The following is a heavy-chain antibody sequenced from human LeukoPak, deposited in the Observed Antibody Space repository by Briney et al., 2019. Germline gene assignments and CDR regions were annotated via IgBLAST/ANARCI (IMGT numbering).Heavy chain of an antibody. V-gene: IGHV3-48*03. CDR2: ILTSGATI. Sequence: GGSLRLSCAASEFTFSSYEMNWIRQAPGKGLEWVSYILTSGATIYYADSVKGRFTISRDNAKNSLYLQMNNLRDEDTAVYYCARILGLTLDYWGQGTLVTVSS. D-gene: IGHD3-16*01. J-gene: IGHJ4*02. CDR3: ARILGLTLDY. CDR1: EFTFSSYE.